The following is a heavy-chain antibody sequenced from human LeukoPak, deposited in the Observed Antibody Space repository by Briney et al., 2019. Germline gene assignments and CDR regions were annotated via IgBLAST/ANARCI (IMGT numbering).Heavy chain of an antibody. CDR3: AKDFGYGSGSYS. CDR1: GSTFSSYA. CDR2: ISGSGGST. Sequence: GGSLRLSCAASGSTFSSYAMSWVRQAPGKGLEWVSAISGSGGSTYYADSVKGRFTISRDNSKNTLYLQMNSLRAEDTAVYYCAKDFGYGSGSYSWGQGTLVTVSS. V-gene: IGHV3-23*01. J-gene: IGHJ4*02. D-gene: IGHD3-10*01.